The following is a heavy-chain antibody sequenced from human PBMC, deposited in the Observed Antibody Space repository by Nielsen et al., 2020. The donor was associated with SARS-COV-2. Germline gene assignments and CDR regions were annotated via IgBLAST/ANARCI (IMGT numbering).Heavy chain of an antibody. CDR1: GFTFSSYG. V-gene: IGHV3-30*02. D-gene: IGHD3-16*01. Sequence: GESLKISCAASGFTFSSYGMHWVRQAPGKGLEWVAFIRYDGSNKYYADSVKGRFTISRDNAKNSLYLQMNSLRAEDTAVYYCAREGHTFGGVHDAFDIWGQGTMVTVTS. J-gene: IGHJ3*02. CDR2: IRYDGSNK. CDR3: AREGHTFGGVHDAFDI.